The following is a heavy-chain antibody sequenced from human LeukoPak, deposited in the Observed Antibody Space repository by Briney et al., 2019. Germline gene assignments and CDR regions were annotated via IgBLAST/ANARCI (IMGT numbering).Heavy chain of an antibody. J-gene: IGHJ4*02. Sequence: GGSLRLSCAASGFIFSSYEMNWVRPAPGKGLEWVSYISGSGSTTHYADSVKGRFTISRDNAKNSLYLHMNSLRAEDTSVYYCARAVDPHYYDTSGFDSWGQGTLVTVSS. CDR1: GFIFSSYE. D-gene: IGHD3-22*01. V-gene: IGHV3-48*03. CDR3: ARAVDPHYYDTSGFDS. CDR2: ISGSGSTT.